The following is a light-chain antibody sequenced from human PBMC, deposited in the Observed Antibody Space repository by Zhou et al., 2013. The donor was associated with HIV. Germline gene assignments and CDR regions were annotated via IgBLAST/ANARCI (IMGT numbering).Light chain of an antibody. CDR2: AAS. Sequence: DIQMTQSPSSLSASVGDRVTITCRASQSISSYLNWYQQKPGKAPKLLIYAASSLQSGVPSRFSGSGSGTDFTLTISSLQPEDFATYYCQQSYSTPRTFGQRDDDWRLN. J-gene: IGKJ5*01. CDR1: QSISSY. CDR3: QQSYSTPRT. V-gene: IGKV1-39*01.